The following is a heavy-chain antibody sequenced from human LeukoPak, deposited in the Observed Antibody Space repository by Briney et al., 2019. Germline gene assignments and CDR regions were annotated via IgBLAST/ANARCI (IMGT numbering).Heavy chain of an antibody. D-gene: IGHD3/OR15-3a*01. CDR2: IKRKGDDGTI. CDR1: GFTFSNAW. V-gene: IGHV3-15*01. J-gene: IGHJ4*02. Sequence: DGSLRLSCAASGFTFSNAWMSWVRQAPGKGLEWVGRIKRKGDDGTIDYAAPVKGRLTISRDDSKNTLYLQMNSLKSEDTAVYYCTAGTGRSDFDYWGQGTLVTVSS. CDR3: TAGTGRSDFDY.